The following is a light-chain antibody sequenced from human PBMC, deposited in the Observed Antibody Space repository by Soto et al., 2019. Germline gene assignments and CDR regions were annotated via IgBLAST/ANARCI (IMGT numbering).Light chain of an antibody. V-gene: IGLV2-11*01. CDR2: DVN. J-gene: IGLJ2*01. CDR3: FSYAGSLV. CDR1: SSDVGGYDY. Sequence: QSALTQPRSVSGSPGQSVTISCTGTSSDVGGYDYVSWYQQHPGKAPKLMIFDVNKRPSGVPDRFSGSKSGNTAFLTISGLQAEDEADYSGFSYAGSLVFGGGTKVTVL.